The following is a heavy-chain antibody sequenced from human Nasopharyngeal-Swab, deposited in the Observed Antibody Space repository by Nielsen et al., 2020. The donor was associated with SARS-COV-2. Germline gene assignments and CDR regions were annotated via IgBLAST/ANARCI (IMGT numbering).Heavy chain of an antibody. D-gene: IGHD2-15*01. V-gene: IGHV3-7*03. CDR2: ISPDGSDG. CDR1: GFIFSSTW. CDR3: AIPTRSTPFGY. Sequence: GGSLRLSCVTSGFIFSSTWMTWVRQAPGKGLEWVANISPDGSDGQYVDSVRGRLTISRDNAKNSLYLQMSSLRAEDTAVYYCAIPTRSTPFGYWGQGTLVTVSS. J-gene: IGHJ4*02.